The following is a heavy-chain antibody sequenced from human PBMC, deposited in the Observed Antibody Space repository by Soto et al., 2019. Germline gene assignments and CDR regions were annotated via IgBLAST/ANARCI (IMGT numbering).Heavy chain of an antibody. CDR2: INPNSGGT. CDR1: GYTFTGYY. J-gene: IGHJ6*03. CDR3: ARGDMVRMHEESPYYYYYMDV. V-gene: IGHV1-2*04. Sequence: ASVKVSCKASGYTFTGYYMHWVRQAPGQGLEWMGWINPNSGGTNYAQKFQGWVTMTRDTSISTAYMELSRLRSDDTAVYYCARGDMVRMHEESPYYYYYMDVWGKGTTVTVSS. D-gene: IGHD3-10*01.